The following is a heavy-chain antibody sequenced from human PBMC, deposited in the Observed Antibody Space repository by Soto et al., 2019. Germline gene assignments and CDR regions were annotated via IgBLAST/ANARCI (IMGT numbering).Heavy chain of an antibody. CDR2: ISSSSSYI. J-gene: IGHJ6*02. V-gene: IGHV3-21*01. Sequence: EVQLVESGGGLVKPGGSLRLSCAASGFTFSSYSMNWVRQAPGKGLEWVSSISSSSSYIYYADSVKGRFTISRDNAKNSLYLQMNSLRAEDTAVNYCARDLDYGDIYYYYYGMDVWGQGTTVTVSS. D-gene: IGHD4-17*01. CDR3: ARDLDYGDIYYYYYGMDV. CDR1: GFTFSSYS.